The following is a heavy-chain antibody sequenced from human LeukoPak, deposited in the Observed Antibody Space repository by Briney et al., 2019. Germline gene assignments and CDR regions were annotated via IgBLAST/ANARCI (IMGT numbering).Heavy chain of an antibody. CDR2: ISGSGGST. D-gene: IGHD4-23*01. Sequence: PGGSLRLSCAASGFTFSSYAMSWVRQAPGKGREWVSAISGSGGSTYYADSVKGRFTISRDNYKNTLYLQMNSLRAEDTSVYYCAKSGNNGGKRGGNDYWGQGTLVNVSS. CDR1: GFTFSSYA. V-gene: IGHV3-23*01. CDR3: AKSGNNGGKRGGNDY. J-gene: IGHJ4*02.